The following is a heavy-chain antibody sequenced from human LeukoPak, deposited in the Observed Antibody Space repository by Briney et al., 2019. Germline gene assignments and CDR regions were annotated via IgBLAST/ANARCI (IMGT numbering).Heavy chain of an antibody. D-gene: IGHD5-12*01. J-gene: IGHJ4*02. CDR2: IYYSGST. CDR3: ARGYSGYDPTYFDY. CDR1: GGSISSYY. V-gene: IGHV4-59*01. Sequence: SETLSLTCTVSGGSISSYYWSWIRQPPGKGLEWIGYIYYSGSTKYNPSLKSRVIISGDTSKKQFSLKLSSVTAADTAVYYCARGYSGYDPTYFDYWGQGTLVTVSS.